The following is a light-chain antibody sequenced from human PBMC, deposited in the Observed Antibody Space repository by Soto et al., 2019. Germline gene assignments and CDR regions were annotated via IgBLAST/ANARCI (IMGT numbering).Light chain of an antibody. Sequence: QSVLTQPPSVSGAPGQRVTISCTGSSSNIGAGYDVHWYQQLPGTAPKLLIYGNTNRPSGVPDRFSGSKSGTSASLAITGLQAEDEADYYCKSYASSLSLVFGGGTKLTVL. CDR1: SSNIGAGYD. J-gene: IGLJ2*01. CDR2: GNT. V-gene: IGLV1-40*01. CDR3: KSYASSLSLV.